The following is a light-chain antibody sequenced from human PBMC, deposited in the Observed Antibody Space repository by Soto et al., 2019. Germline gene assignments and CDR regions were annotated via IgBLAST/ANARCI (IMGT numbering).Light chain of an antibody. J-gene: IGKJ2*01. CDR1: QDINTR. CDR3: QQTSSFQYT. Sequence: IQMTQSPSSVSAFVGDRVTITCRASQDINTRLAWYQQKPGRAPKILIYAASNLHSGVPSRFSGSGSGTDFTFTISNLQPEDFATYYCQQTSSFQYTFCQGTKLEI. V-gene: IGKV1-12*01. CDR2: AAS.